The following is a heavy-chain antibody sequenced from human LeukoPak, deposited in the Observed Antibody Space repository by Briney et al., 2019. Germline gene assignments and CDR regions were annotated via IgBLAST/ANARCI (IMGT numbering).Heavy chain of an antibody. CDR2: IYYGESN. V-gene: IGHV4-59*01. J-gene: IGHJ6*04. Sequence: PSETLSLTRMVSVGSISRYLWSWLGQPPATGVKWNGHIYYGESNNSNPTLESRVTISIDTSKIQFSLKLSSVTAADAAGYYCAGDNSDRAKDVWGKGTTVTVSS. D-gene: IGHD2-15*01. CDR1: VGSISRYL. CDR3: AGDNSDRAKDV.